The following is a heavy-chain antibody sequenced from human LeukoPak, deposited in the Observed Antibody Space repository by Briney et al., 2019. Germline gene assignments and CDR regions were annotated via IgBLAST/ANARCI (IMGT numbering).Heavy chain of an antibody. CDR1: GGSISSGDYY. V-gene: IGHV4-30-4*08. J-gene: IGHJ3*02. Sequence: SETLSLTCTVSGGSISSGDYYWSWIRQPPGKGLEWIGYIYYSGSTYYNPSLKSRVTISVDTSKNQFSLKLSSVTAADTAVYYCARESQGAISPGAFDIWGQGTMVTVSS. CDR2: IYYSGST. D-gene: IGHD3-3*01. CDR3: ARESQGAISPGAFDI.